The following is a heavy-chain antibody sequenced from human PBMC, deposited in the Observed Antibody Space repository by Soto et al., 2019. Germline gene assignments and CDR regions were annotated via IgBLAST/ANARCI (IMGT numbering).Heavy chain of an antibody. D-gene: IGHD3-9*01. CDR1: DVSISSHS. V-gene: IGHV4-59*11. Sequence: SQTLSLPCSVSDVSISSHSWSWIRQHQGKGLEWVGYIYYSGITHHNPSLKSRLFISVDTSKNQFSLKLSSVTAADTAVYYCARRHGLDIDAYYWGQGTLVTVSS. J-gene: IGHJ4*02. CDR2: IYYSGIT. CDR3: ARRHGLDIDAYY.